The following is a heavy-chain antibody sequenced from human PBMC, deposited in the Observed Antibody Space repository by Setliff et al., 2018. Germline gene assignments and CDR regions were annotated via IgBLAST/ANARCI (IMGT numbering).Heavy chain of an antibody. V-gene: IGHV4-39*02. CDR1: GASITNINYY. D-gene: IGHD1-26*01. CDR2: IFYSGRT. CDR3: ARDQSGELLILGAFDI. Sequence: KTSETLSLTCTVSGASITNINYYWGLIRQPPGKGLEWIGSIFYSGRTFYNPSLKSRVTISVDTSKNQLSLKLNTVTAADTAVYYCARDQSGELLILGAFDIWGQGTMVTVSS. J-gene: IGHJ3*02.